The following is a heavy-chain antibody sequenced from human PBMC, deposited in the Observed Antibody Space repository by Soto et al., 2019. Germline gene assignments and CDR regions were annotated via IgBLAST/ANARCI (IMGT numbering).Heavy chain of an antibody. CDR1: GYTFTGYY. CDR3: ARGIQLLWNWFGP. CDR2: INPNGGRP. V-gene: IGHV1-2*02. J-gene: IGHJ5*02. D-gene: IGHD5-18*01. Sequence: ASVKVSCTASGYTFTGYYMHWVRKAPGQGLELVGWINPNGGRPKYAQKFQGRVTMTRDTSISTAYMGLSRLRSDDTAVYYCARGIQLLWNWFGPWGQGTLVTVSS.